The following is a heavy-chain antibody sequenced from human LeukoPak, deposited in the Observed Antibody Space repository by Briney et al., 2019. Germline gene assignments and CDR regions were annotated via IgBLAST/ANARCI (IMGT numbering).Heavy chain of an antibody. D-gene: IGHD3-10*01. J-gene: IGHJ6*03. V-gene: IGHV3-11*01. CDR1: GFTFSDYY. CDR3: AGVSSMVRGGYYMDV. Sequence: GGSLRLSCAASGFTFSDYYMSRIRQAPGKGLEWVSYISSSGSTIYYADSVKGRFTISRDNAKNSLYLQMNSLRAEDTAVYYCAGVSSMVRGGYYMDVWGKGTTVTISS. CDR2: ISSSGSTI.